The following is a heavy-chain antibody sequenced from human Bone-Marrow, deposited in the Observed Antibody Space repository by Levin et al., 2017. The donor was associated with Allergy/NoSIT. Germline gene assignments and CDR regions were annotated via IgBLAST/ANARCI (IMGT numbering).Heavy chain of an antibody. CDR3: TRESGGGTDY. J-gene: IGHJ4*02. CDR2: IRHKAYGGTA. D-gene: IGHD1-26*01. V-gene: IGHV3-49*04. CDR1: GFTFGGYA. Sequence: GESLKISCRASGFTFGGYAMNWVRQPPGKGLEWVGFIRHKAYGGTAEYAASVKGRFTISRDDSKSIVYLQMNSLKTEDTAVYYCTRESGGGTDYWGQGTLVTVSS.